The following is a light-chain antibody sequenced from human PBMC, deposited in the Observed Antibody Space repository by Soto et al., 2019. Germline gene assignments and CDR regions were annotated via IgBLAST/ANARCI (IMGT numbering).Light chain of an antibody. CDR3: SSYTSDSSYV. Sequence: QSALAQPASVSGSPGQSITISCTGTSSDVGLYDYVSWYQQHPGKAPQLMIYAVSNRPSGVSNRFSASKSGNTASLFISGLQAEAEADYYCSSYTSDSSYVFGSGTKVPS. V-gene: IGLV2-14*01. CDR2: AVS. CDR1: SSDVGLYDY. J-gene: IGLJ1*01.